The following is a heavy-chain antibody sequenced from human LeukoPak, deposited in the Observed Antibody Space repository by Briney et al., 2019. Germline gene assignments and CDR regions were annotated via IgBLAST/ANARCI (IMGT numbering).Heavy chain of an antibody. J-gene: IGHJ3*02. V-gene: IGHV4-59*01. CDR3: ARVMKFGWNDLLYAFDI. Sequence: SETLSLTCTVSGGSISSYYWSWIRQPPGKGLEWIGYIYYSGSTNYNPSLKSRVTISVDTSKNQFSLKLSSVTAADTAVYYCARVMKFGWNDLLYAFDIRGQGTMVTVSS. CDR1: GGSISSYY. CDR2: IYYSGST. D-gene: IGHD1-1*01.